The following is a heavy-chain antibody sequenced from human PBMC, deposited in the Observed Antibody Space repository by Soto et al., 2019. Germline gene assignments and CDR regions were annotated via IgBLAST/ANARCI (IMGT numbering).Heavy chain of an antibody. V-gene: IGHV4-39*01. J-gene: IGHJ5*02. CDR1: GGSISDISYC. CDR3: ARHKSGSDWLDP. Sequence: SETLSLTCTVSGGSISDISYCWGWIRQPPGKGLQWIGCMFYSGATYYNPPLKNRVTLSVDTSNNEFSLKLVSVTAPDTAVYYCARHKSGSDWLDPWGQGTLVTVSS. D-gene: IGHD2-15*01. CDR2: MFYSGAT.